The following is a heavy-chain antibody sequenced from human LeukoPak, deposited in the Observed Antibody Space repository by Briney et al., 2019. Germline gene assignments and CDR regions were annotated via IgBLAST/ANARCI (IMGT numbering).Heavy chain of an antibody. D-gene: IGHD1-26*01. V-gene: IGHV3-23*01. Sequence: GGSLRLSCAASGFRFSSYAMSWVRQAPGKGLEWVSAISGSGVSTYYADSVKGRFTVSRDNSKNTLCLQMSSLRAEDTAVYYCARVLLSSWDWFDPWGQGTLVTVSS. CDR1: GFRFSSYA. CDR3: ARVLLSSWDWFDP. J-gene: IGHJ5*02. CDR2: ISGSGVST.